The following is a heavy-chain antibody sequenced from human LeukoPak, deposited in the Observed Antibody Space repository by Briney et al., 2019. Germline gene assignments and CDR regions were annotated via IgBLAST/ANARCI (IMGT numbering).Heavy chain of an antibody. D-gene: IGHD5-18*01. CDR1: GGSISSGGYY. J-gene: IGHJ4*02. Sequence: SQTLSLTCTVSGGSISSGGYYWSWIRQPPGKGLEWIGYIYYSGSTNYNPSLKSRVTISVDTSKNQFSLKLSSVTAADTAVYYCARGAPATAMAFDYWGQGTLVTVSS. CDR3: ARGAPATAMAFDY. V-gene: IGHV4-61*08. CDR2: IYYSGST.